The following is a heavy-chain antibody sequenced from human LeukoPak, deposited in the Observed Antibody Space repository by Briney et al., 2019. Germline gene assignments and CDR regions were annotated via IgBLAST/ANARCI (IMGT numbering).Heavy chain of an antibody. D-gene: IGHD1-26*01. Sequence: SETLSLTCGVSGGSISGTNWWSWVRQPPGQGLEWIGEISLAGQTNYNPSLNGRVTMSLDKSSNQLSLHLTSVTAADTATYFCSRESGPFSPFGYWGQGTLVIVSS. CDR1: GGSISGTNW. CDR2: ISLAGQT. J-gene: IGHJ4*02. V-gene: IGHV4/OR15-8*02. CDR3: SRESGPFSPFGY.